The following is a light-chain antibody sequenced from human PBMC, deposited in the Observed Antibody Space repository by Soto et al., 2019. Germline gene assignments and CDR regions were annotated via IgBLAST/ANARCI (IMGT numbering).Light chain of an antibody. CDR1: SSDVGGYNY. Sequence: QSALTQPASVSGSPGQSITISCTGTSSDVGGYNYVSWYQQHPGKAPKLMIYEVSNRPSGVSNRFSGFKSGNTASLTISGLQAEDEADYYCCSYTSSSTLVVFGGGTKLTVL. J-gene: IGLJ2*01. CDR2: EVS. V-gene: IGLV2-14*01. CDR3: CSYTSSSTLVV.